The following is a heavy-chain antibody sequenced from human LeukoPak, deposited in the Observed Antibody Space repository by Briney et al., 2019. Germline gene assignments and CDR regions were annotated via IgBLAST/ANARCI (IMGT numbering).Heavy chain of an antibody. D-gene: IGHD1-26*01. CDR3: ARVSSGSYVRGFDP. CDR1: GGSIRSYY. V-gene: IGHV4-59*01. Sequence: SETLSLTCIVSGGSIRSYYWSWIRQSPGKGLEWIGYIYYSGSTNYNPSLKSRVTISVDTSKNQFSLKLSSVTAADTAVYYCARVSSGSYVRGFDPWGQGTLVTVSS. J-gene: IGHJ5*02. CDR2: IYYSGST.